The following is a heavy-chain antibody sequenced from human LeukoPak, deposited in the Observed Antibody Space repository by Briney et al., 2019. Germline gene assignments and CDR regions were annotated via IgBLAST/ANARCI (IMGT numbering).Heavy chain of an antibody. V-gene: IGHV3-48*03. Sequence: WGSLRLSCAASGFTFSSYEMNWVRQAPGKGLEWVSYISSSGSTIYYADSVKGRFTISRDNAKNSLYLQMNSLRAEDTAVYYCARDDTTICGVVIKGDYWGQGTLVTVSS. CDR1: GFTFSSYE. CDR3: ARDDTTICGVVIKGDY. D-gene: IGHD3-3*01. CDR2: ISSSGSTI. J-gene: IGHJ4*02.